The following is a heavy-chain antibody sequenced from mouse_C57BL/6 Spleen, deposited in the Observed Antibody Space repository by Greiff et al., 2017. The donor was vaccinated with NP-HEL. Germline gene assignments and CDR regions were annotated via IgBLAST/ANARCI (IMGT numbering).Heavy chain of an antibody. Sequence: QVQLQQSGPELVKPGASVKISCKASGYAFSSSWMNWVKQRPGKGLEWIGRIYPGDGDTNYNGKFKGKATLTADKSSSTAYMQLSSLTSEDSAVYFCATLDSSGYVNAMDYWGQGTSVTVSS. V-gene: IGHV1-82*01. CDR1: GYAFSSSW. D-gene: IGHD3-2*02. CDR3: ATLDSSGYVNAMDY. J-gene: IGHJ4*01. CDR2: IYPGDGDT.